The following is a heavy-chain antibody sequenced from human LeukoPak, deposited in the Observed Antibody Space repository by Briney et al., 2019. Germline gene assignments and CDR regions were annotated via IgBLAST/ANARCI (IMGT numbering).Heavy chain of an antibody. Sequence: ASVKVSCKASGYTFTSYGISWVRQAPGQGLEWMGWISAYNGNTNYAQKLQGRVTMTIDTSTSTAYMELRSLRSDDTAVYYCAREGELLWFGESSGHYFDNWGQGTLVTVSS. CDR1: GYTFTSYG. V-gene: IGHV1-18*01. CDR2: ISAYNGNT. CDR3: AREGELLWFGESSGHYFDN. J-gene: IGHJ4*02. D-gene: IGHD3-10*01.